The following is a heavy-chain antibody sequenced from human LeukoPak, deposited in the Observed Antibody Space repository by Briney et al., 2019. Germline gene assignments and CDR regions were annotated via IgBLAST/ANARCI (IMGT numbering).Heavy chain of an antibody. V-gene: IGHV4-39*01. CDR2: IYYSGST. J-gene: IGHJ4*02. CDR3: ASLRERSYYARGFDY. CDR1: GGSISNYF. Sequence: SETLSLTCTVSGGSISNYFWGWIRQPPGKGLDWIGSIYYSGSTYYNPSLKRRVTISVDTSKNQFSLKLNSVTAADTAVYYCASLRERSYYARGFDYWGQGTLVTVSS. D-gene: IGHD1-26*01.